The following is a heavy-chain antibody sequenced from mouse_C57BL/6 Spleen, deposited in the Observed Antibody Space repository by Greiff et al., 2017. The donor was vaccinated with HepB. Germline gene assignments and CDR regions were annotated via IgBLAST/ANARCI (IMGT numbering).Heavy chain of an antibody. CDR2: IYPGDGDT. CDR3: ARSADGSYDAMDY. D-gene: IGHD2-3*01. V-gene: IGHV1-80*01. Sequence: VQLQQSGAELVKPGASVKISCKASGYAFSSYWMNWVKQRPGKGLEWIGQIYPGDGDTNYNGKFKGKATLTADKASSTAYMQLSSLTSEDSAVYFGARSADGSYDAMDYWGQGTSVTVSA. J-gene: IGHJ4*01. CDR1: GYAFSSYW.